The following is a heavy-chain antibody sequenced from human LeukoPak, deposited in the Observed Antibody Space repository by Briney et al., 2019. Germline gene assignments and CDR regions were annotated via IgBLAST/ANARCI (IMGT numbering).Heavy chain of an antibody. Sequence: SETLSLTCTVSGGSISSYYWSWIRQPPGKGLEWIGYIYYSGYTNYNPSLKSRVTISVDTSKNQFSLKLSSVTAADTAVYYCARVTDWNDLDYWGPGTLVTVSS. D-gene: IGHD1-1*01. CDR2: IYYSGYT. CDR1: GGSISSYY. V-gene: IGHV4-59*01. J-gene: IGHJ4*02. CDR3: ARVTDWNDLDY.